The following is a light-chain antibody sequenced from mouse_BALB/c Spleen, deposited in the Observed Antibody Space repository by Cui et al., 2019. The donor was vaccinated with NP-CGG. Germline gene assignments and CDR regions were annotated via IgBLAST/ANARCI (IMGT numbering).Light chain of an antibody. Sequence: QSVVTQESALTTSPGETVPLTCRSSTGAVTNSTYANWVQEKPDHLFTGLIGGTNNRAPGVPARFSGSLIGDKAALTITGAQTEDEAIYFCALWYSNHWVFGGGTKLTVL. V-gene: IGLV1*01. CDR3: ALWYSNHWV. CDR2: GTN. J-gene: IGLJ1*01. CDR1: TGAVTNSTY.